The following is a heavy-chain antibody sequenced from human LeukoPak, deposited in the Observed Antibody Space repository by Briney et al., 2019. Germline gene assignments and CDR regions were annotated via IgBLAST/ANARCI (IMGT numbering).Heavy chain of an antibody. D-gene: IGHD7-27*01. V-gene: IGHV4-61*02. Sequence: PSETLSLTCSVSGASISGGSDYWIWIRQPAGKALEYIGRVHTSGNPNYNPSFESRVSISVDRSKNQFSLKLSSVTAADTAVYYCARTITGDPLGSVVFDYWGQGTLVTVSS. CDR1: GASISGGSDY. J-gene: IGHJ4*02. CDR2: VHTSGNP. CDR3: ARTITGDPLGSVVFDY.